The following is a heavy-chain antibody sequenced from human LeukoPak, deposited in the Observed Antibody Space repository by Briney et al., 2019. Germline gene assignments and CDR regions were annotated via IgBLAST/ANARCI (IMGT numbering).Heavy chain of an antibody. J-gene: IGHJ4*02. D-gene: IGHD6-19*01. CDR2: ISGNGGST. CDR3: AREVRQWLVYY. V-gene: IGHV3-64*01. Sequence: GGSLRLSCAASGFTFSNYAMHWVRQVPGKGPEYVSVISGNGGSTYYANSVKGRFIISRDNSKNTLYLQMGSLTVEDMAVYYCAREVRQWLVYYWGQGTLVTVSS. CDR1: GFTFSNYA.